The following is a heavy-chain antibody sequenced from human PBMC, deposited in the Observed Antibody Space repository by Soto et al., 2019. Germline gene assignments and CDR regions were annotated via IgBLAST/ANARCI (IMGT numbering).Heavy chain of an antibody. CDR1: GGSVSSGSYY. CDR2: IYYSGST. J-gene: IGHJ3*02. CDR3: ARDSFPYNWKYRFGAFDI. D-gene: IGHD1-7*01. V-gene: IGHV4-61*01. Sequence: QMQLQESGPGLVKPSETLSLTCTVSGGSVSSGSYYWSWIRQPPGKGLEWIGYIYYSGSTNYNPSLKSRVTISVDTSKNQFSLKLSSVTAADTAVYYCARDSFPYNWKYRFGAFDIWGQGTMVTVSS.